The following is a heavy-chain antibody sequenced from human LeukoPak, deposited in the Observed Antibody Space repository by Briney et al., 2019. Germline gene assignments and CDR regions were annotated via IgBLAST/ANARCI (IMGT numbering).Heavy chain of an antibody. D-gene: IGHD6-13*01. J-gene: IGHJ4*02. CDR3: ARATAKQQLVSPLGY. Sequence: GGSLRLSCAASGFTFSSYWMSWVRQAPGKGLEWVANIKQDGSEKYSVDSVKGRFTISRDNAKNSLFLQMNSLRADDTAAYYCARATAKQQLVSPLGYWGQGTLVTVSS. V-gene: IGHV3-7*01. CDR2: IKQDGSEK. CDR1: GFTFSSYW.